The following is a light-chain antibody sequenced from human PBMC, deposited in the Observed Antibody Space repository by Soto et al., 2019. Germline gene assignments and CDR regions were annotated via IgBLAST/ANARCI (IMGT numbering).Light chain of an antibody. J-gene: IGKJ1*01. CDR1: QTISRS. CDR2: LAS. V-gene: IGKV1-5*03. Sequence: DIQMTQSPSTLSASVGDRVTITCRASQTISRSLAWYQQKPGKPPKLLIYLASSLESGVPSRFSGSGSGTEFTLTLSSLQPDDFATYYCQQYNTYSRTFGQGTKVEIK. CDR3: QQYNTYSRT.